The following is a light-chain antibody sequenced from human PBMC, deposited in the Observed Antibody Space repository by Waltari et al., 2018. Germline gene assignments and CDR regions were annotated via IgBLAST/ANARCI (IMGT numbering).Light chain of an antibody. J-gene: IGKJ1*01. Sequence: EIVLTQSPATLSLSPGERATLSCRASKSVSSYLAWYQQKPGQAPRLLIYDASNRATVIPARFSGSGSGTDFTLTISSLEPEDFAVYYCQQRSNWPRGTFGQGTKVEIK. CDR3: QQRSNWPRGT. CDR2: DAS. V-gene: IGKV3-11*01. CDR1: KSVSSY.